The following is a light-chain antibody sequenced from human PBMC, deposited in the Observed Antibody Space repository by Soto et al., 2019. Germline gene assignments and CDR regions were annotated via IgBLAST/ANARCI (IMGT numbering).Light chain of an antibody. CDR3: SSYTSSSTHV. J-gene: IGLJ1*01. Sequence: QSVLTQPASVSGSPGQSITISCTGTSSDVGGYNYVSWYQHHPGKAPKLIIFDVSNRPSGVSNPFSGSKSGNTASLTISGLQAEDEADYYCSSYTSSSTHVFGTGNKVTVL. CDR1: SSDVGGYNY. V-gene: IGLV2-14*03. CDR2: DVS.